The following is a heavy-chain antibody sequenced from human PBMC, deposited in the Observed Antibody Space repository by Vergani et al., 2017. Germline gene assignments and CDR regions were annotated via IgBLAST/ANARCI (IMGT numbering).Heavy chain of an antibody. Sequence: QVQLVQSGAEVKKPGASVKVSCKASGYTFTSYAMHWVRQAPGQRLEWMGGFDPEDGETIYAQKFQGRVTMTEDTSTDTAYMELSSLRSEDTAVYYCATPRLRFSYYYYYGMDVWGQGTTVTVSS. CDR2: FDPEDGET. J-gene: IGHJ6*02. V-gene: IGHV1-24*01. CDR3: ATPRLRFSYYYYYGMDV. D-gene: IGHD5-12*01. CDR1: GYTFTSYA.